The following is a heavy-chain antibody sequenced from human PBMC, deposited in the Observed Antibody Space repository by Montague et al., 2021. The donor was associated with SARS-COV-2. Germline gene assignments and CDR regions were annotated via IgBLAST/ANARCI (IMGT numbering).Heavy chain of an antibody. CDR1: GASSSNYY. CDR3: SSAPRYSVGFWAY. Sequence: SETLSLTYAVYGASSSNYYWSWIRQYPGKGLEWVGEINHSGYTDYNPSLESRLTISLDSSKKQFSLKMTSLTAADTAIYYCSSAPRYSVGFWAYWGQGTLVSVSS. V-gene: IGHV4-34*01. CDR2: INHSGYT. D-gene: IGHD5/OR15-5a*01. J-gene: IGHJ4*02.